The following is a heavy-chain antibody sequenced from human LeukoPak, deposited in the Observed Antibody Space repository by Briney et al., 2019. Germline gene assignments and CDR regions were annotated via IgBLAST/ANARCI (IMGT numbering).Heavy chain of an antibody. CDR2: IYYSGST. CDR1: GGSISSYY. Sequence: SETLSLTCTVSGGSISSYYWSWIRQPPGKGLEWIGYIYYSGSTNYNPSLKSRVTISVDTSKNQFSLKLSSVTAADTAVYYGAKRTQYYASSGYYRYWAQGTLVTVSS. CDR3: AKRTQYYASSGYYRY. V-gene: IGHV4-59*01. D-gene: IGHD3-22*01. J-gene: IGHJ4*02.